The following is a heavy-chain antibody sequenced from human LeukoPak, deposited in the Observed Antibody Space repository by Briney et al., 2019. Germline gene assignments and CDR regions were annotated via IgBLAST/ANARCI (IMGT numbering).Heavy chain of an antibody. Sequence: GASVKVSCKASGYTFTSYAMHWVRQAPGQRLEWMGWINAGNGNTKYSQKFQGRVTITADKSTSTAYMELSSLRSEDTAVYYCASPRLTMIVVAGGAFDIWGQGTMVTVSS. D-gene: IGHD3-22*01. V-gene: IGHV1-3*01. J-gene: IGHJ3*02. CDR1: GYTFTSYA. CDR3: ASPRLTMIVVAGGAFDI. CDR2: INAGNGNT.